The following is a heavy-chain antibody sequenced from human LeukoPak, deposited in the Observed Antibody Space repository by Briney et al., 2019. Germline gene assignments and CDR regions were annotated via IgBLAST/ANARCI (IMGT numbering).Heavy chain of an antibody. D-gene: IGHD2-2*01. CDR2: TNHSGST. V-gene: IGHV4-34*01. CDR3: TSSTSFPRGDYFDY. J-gene: IGHJ4*02. CDR1: GGSISSYY. Sequence: PETLSLTCTVSGGSISSYYWSWIRQPPGKGLEWIGETNHSGSTNYNPSLKSRVTISVDTSKNQFSLKLSSVTAADTAVYYCTSSTSFPRGDYFDYWGQGTLVAVSS.